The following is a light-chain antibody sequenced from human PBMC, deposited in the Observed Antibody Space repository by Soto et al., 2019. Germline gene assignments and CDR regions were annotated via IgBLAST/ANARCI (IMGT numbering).Light chain of an antibody. CDR1: SSDVGAYTY. CDR2: DVS. V-gene: IGLV2-14*01. J-gene: IGLJ7*01. Sequence: QSALTQPASVSGSPGQSITISCAGTSSDVGAYTYVSWYQQHPGKAPKLMIYDVSTRPSGVSNRFSGSKSGNTASLTISGLQAEDEADYYCTSYTSSSTPDVFGGGTQLTVL. CDR3: TSYTSSSTPDV.